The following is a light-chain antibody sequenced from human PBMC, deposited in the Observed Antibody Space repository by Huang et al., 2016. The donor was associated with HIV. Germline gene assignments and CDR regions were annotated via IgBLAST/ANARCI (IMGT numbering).Light chain of an antibody. CDR1: QRISSY. CDR2: AAS. V-gene: IGKV1-39*01. CDR3: QQSYSTLGIT. J-gene: IGKJ5*01. Sequence: DIQMTKSPSSLSASVGDRVTITCRASQRISSYLNWYQQKPGKAPKLLIYAASSVQSGGPSRFSGSGSGTDFTLTISSLQPEDFATYYCQQSYSTLGITFGQGTRLEIK.